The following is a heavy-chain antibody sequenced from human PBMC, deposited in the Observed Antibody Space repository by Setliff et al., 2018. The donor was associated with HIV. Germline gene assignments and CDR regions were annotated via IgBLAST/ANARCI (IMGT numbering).Heavy chain of an antibody. CDR1: GFTFSSYV. CDR3: VKDVVKFWSGSGALDF. CDR2: MSTDGGIK. J-gene: IGHJ4*02. D-gene: IGHD3-3*01. V-gene: IGHV3-30*18. Sequence: GGSLRLSCAATGFTFSSYVLHWVRQAPGKGLEWVAVMSTDGGIKIYADSVKGRFNILRDDSKKTVDLQMNSLRADDTAVYYCVKDVVKFWSGSGALDFWGPGTLVTVSS.